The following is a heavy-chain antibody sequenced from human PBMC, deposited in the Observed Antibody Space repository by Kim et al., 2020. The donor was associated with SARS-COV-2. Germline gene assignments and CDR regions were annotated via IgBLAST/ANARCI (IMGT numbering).Heavy chain of an antibody. Sequence: GGSLRLSCAASGFTFSSYAMHWVRQAPGKGLEWVAVISYDGSNKYYADSVKGRFTISRDNSKNTLYLQMNSLRAEDTAVYYCARDGAGAAPPRHFDYWGQGTLVTVSS. J-gene: IGHJ4*02. V-gene: IGHV3-30-3*01. CDR2: ISYDGSNK. CDR1: GFTFSSYA. CDR3: ARDGAGAAPPRHFDY. D-gene: IGHD6-6*01.